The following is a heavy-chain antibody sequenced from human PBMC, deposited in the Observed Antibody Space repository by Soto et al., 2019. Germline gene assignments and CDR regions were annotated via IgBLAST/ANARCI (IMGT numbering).Heavy chain of an antibody. Sequence: SETLSLACTVSGGSISSSSYYWGWIRQPPGKGLEWIGSIYYSGSTYYNPSLKSRVTISVDTSKNQFSLKLSSVTAADTAVYYGARLVYDSSGYRPGWGQGTLVTVSS. D-gene: IGHD3-22*01. CDR1: GGSISSSSYY. J-gene: IGHJ4*02. CDR3: ARLVYDSSGYRPG. V-gene: IGHV4-39*01. CDR2: IYYSGST.